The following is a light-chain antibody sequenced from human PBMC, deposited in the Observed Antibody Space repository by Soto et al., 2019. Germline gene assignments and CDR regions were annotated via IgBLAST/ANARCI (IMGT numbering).Light chain of an antibody. CDR1: QRVFYSSNNRNY. CDR2: WAS. V-gene: IGKV4-1*01. J-gene: IGKJ1*01. CDR3: QQYYSTPWT. Sequence: DIVMTHSPDSLAVSLGERATINCQSSQRVFYSSNNRNYLAWYQHKPGQPPNLLIYWASIRESGVPDRFSGSGSGTDFTLTISSLQAEDVAVYYCQQYYSTPWTFGQGTKVDIK.